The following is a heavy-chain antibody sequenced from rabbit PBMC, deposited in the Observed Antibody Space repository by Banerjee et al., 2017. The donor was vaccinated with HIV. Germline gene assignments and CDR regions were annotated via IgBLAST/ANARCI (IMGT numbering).Heavy chain of an antibody. CDR1: GFDLSNNYV. Sequence: QEQLEESGGGLVKPEGSLTLTCKASGFDLSNNYVMCWVRQAPGKGLEWIACISGYSGSTYYATWAKGRFTISKTSSTTVTLQMTSLTAADTATYFCARDGTTSSGYWVFGLWGPGTLVTVS. CDR2: ISGYSGST. D-gene: IGHD1-1*01. V-gene: IGHV1S45*01. J-gene: IGHJ4*01. CDR3: ARDGTTSSGYWVFGL.